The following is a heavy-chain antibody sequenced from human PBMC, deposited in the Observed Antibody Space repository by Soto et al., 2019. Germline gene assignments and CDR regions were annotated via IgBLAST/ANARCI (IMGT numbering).Heavy chain of an antibody. V-gene: IGHV3-74*01. CDR1: GFTLSNYW. D-gene: IGHD6-19*01. CDR3: ARDPAPSGWYDY. J-gene: IGHJ5*01. Sequence: GGSLRLSCAASGFTLSNYWMHWVRQVPGKGLVWVSRINSDGSSTSYADSVRGRFTISRDSTKNTLYLQMNSLRAEDTAVYYCARDPAPSGWYDYWGQGTLVTVSS. CDR2: INSDGSST.